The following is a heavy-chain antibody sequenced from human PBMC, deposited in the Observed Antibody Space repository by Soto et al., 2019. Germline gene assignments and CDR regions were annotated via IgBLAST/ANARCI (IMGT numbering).Heavy chain of an antibody. Sequence: SVKISCKASGGTFSSYAISWVRQAPGQGLEWMGGIIPIFGTANYAQKFQGRVTITADESTSTAYMELSSLRSEDTAVYYCASAYSSGWTNFDYWGQGTLVTVSS. V-gene: IGHV1-69*13. CDR2: IIPIFGTA. CDR1: GGTFSSYA. D-gene: IGHD6-19*01. CDR3: ASAYSSGWTNFDY. J-gene: IGHJ4*02.